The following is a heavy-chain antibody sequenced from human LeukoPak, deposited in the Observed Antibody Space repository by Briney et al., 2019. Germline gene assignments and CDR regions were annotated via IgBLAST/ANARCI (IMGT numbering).Heavy chain of an antibody. D-gene: IGHD5-24*01. CDR1: GVSISSYH. Sequence: SETLFLTCTVSGVSISSYHWTWIRQPPGEGLEWIGHIYNSGSTNYNPSLRGRVTISLDTSKNQVSLKLSSVTAADTAMYYCARKDGDGWGQGTLVTVSS. CDR3: ARKDGDG. CDR2: IYNSGST. J-gene: IGHJ4*02. V-gene: IGHV4-59*01.